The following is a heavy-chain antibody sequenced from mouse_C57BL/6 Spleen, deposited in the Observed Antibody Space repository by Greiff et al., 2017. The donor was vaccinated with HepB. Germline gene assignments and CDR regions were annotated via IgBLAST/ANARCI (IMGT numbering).Heavy chain of an antibody. D-gene: IGHD2-5*01. V-gene: IGHV1-82*01. CDR3: AREGSNYYFDY. J-gene: IGHJ2*01. Sequence: LVESGPELVKPGASVKISCKASGYAFSSSWMNWVKQRPGKGLEWIGRIYPGDGDTNYNGKFKGKATLTADKSSSTAYMQLSSLTSEDSAVYFCAREGSNYYFDYWGQGTTLTVSS. CDR1: GYAFSSSW. CDR2: IYPGDGDT.